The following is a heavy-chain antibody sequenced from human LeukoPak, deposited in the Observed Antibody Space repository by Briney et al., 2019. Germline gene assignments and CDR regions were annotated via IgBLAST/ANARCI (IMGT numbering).Heavy chain of an antibody. Sequence: GGSLRLSCAASGFTFSSYGMHWVRQAPGKGLEWVAVIWYDGSNKYYADSVKGRFTISRDNSKNTLYLQMNSLRAEDTAVYYCAMDSMIVVVIGQEFDYWGQGTLVTVSS. D-gene: IGHD3-22*01. CDR2: IWYDGSNK. J-gene: IGHJ4*02. CDR1: GFTFSSYG. V-gene: IGHV3-33*01. CDR3: AMDSMIVVVIGQEFDY.